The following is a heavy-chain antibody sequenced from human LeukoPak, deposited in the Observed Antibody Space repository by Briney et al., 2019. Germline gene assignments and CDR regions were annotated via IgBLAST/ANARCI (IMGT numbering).Heavy chain of an antibody. Sequence: GASVKVSCKASGGTFSTYTISWVRQAPGQGLEWMGRSIPILGIANYAQKFQGRVTITADKSTSTAYMELSSLRSEDTAVYYCATSGDCGGDCYGEYFQHWGQGTLVTVSS. CDR3: ATSGDCGGDCYGEYFQH. V-gene: IGHV1-69*02. D-gene: IGHD2-21*01. CDR1: GGTFSTYT. J-gene: IGHJ1*01. CDR2: SIPILGIA.